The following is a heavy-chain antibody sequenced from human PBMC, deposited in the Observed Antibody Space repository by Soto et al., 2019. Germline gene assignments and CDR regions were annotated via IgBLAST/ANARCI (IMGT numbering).Heavy chain of an antibody. V-gene: IGHV3-23*01. CDR2: ISGSGGST. D-gene: IGHD2-2*02. CDR3: AKAAGLHCSSTSCYNVAFDI. J-gene: IGHJ3*02. Sequence: GGSLRLACAASGFTFSSYAMSWVRQAPGKGLEWVSAISGSGGSTYYADSVKGRFTISRDKSKNTLYLQMNSLRAEDTAVYYCAKAAGLHCSSTSCYNVAFDIWGQGTMVTVSS. CDR1: GFTFSSYA.